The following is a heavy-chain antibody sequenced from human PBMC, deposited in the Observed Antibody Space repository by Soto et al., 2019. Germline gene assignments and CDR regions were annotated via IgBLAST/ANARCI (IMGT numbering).Heavy chain of an antibody. CDR3: ARELPPDL. Sequence: GGSLSLSCAASGFTVSSKYMNWVRQAPGKGLEWVSIIWSAGLTYYADSVRGRFTISRDISKNILFLQMNNLRAEDSAIYYCARELPPDLWGQGTLVTVSS. V-gene: IGHV3-53*01. CDR1: GFTVSSKY. CDR2: IWSAGLT. J-gene: IGHJ5*02. D-gene: IGHD2-15*01.